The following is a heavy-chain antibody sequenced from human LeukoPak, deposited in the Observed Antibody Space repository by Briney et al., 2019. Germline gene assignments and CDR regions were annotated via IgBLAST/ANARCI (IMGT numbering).Heavy chain of an antibody. CDR1: GYSFASYW. D-gene: IGHD4-11*01. J-gene: IGHJ4*02. V-gene: IGHV5-51*01. Sequence: GESLKISCKGSGYSFASYWIGWVRQMPGKGLEWMGIIYPGDSDTRYSPSFQGQVTISAGKSISTAYLQWSSLKASDTAMYYCARYHSKHYFDYWGQGTLVTVSS. CDR2: IYPGDSDT. CDR3: ARYHSKHYFDY.